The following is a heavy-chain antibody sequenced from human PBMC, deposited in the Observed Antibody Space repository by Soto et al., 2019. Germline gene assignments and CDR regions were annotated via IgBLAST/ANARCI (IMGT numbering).Heavy chain of an antibody. J-gene: IGHJ6*02. CDR1: GFSLSSYG. V-gene: IGHV4-59*12. CDR2: FYYSGNT. CDR3: AIPKVDYIVGGTDG. D-gene: IGHD3-22*01. Sequence: LVILSLTCLVSGFSLSSYGLSWIRKPPGKGLEWIGYFYYSGNTNYNPSLKSRVTISVDTSKNQFSLKLSSVTAADTAVDYCAIPKVDYIVGGTDGWGQGTTVTVSS.